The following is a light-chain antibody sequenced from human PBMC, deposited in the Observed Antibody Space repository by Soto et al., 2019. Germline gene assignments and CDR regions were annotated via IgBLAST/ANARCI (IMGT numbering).Light chain of an antibody. CDR3: QQRSNWPLT. V-gene: IGKV3D-20*02. J-gene: IGKJ4*01. CDR2: RAS. Sequence: MTQSPGTLSLSPGERATLSCRASQSVSSNYLAWYQQKPGQTPKVLIYRASTRATGIPDRFSGSGSGTDFTLTISSLEPEDFAVYYCQQRSNWPLTFGGGTKVDIK. CDR1: QSVSSNY.